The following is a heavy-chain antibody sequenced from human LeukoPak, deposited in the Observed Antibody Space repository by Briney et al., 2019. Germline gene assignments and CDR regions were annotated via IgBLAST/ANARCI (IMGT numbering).Heavy chain of an antibody. V-gene: IGHV1-18*01. J-gene: IGHJ2*01. CDR1: GYTFTNYG. D-gene: IGHD5-24*01. Sequence: ASVKVSCKTSGYTFTNYGISWVRQAPGLGLEWMGWISAYNGNTNYAQKLQGRVTMTTDTSTSTAYMELRSLRSNDTAVYYCARDAAEWLQFYWYFDLWGRGTLVTVSS. CDR3: ARDAAEWLQFYWYFDL. CDR2: ISAYNGNT.